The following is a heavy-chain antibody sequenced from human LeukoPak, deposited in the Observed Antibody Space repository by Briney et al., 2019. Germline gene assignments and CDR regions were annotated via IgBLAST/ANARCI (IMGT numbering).Heavy chain of an antibody. V-gene: IGHV4-39*01. D-gene: IGHD3-22*01. CDR2: IYYSGST. Sequence: SETLSLTCTVSGGSISSSSYYWGWIRQPPVKGLEWIGSIYYSGSTYYNPSLKSRVTISVDTSKNQFSLKLSSVTAADTAVYYCAGRGGYPLYYFDYWGQGTLVTVSS. CDR1: GGSISSSSYY. CDR3: AGRGGYPLYYFDY. J-gene: IGHJ4*02.